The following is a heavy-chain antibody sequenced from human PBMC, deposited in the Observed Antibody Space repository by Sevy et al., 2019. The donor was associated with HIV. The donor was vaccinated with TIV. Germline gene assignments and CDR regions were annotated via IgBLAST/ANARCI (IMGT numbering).Heavy chain of an antibody. CDR3: SRGLYYYDMRGHQEPGDY. CDR2: INSDGSST. J-gene: IGHJ4*02. V-gene: IGHV3-74*01. Sequence: GGSLRLSCAASGITLTTYWMHWVRQVPGKGLVWVSRINSDGSSTSYAESVKGRFTISRDNGKNTLYLQMKSLRVEDTAVYFCSRGLYYYDMRGHQEPGDYWGQGVLVTVSS. D-gene: IGHD3-22*01. CDR1: GITLTTYW.